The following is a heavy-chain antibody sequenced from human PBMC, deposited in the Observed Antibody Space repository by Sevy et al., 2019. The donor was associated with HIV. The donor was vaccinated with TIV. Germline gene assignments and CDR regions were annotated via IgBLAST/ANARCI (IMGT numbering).Heavy chain of an antibody. CDR1: GFTFNDYN. CDR3: ARAAGWFDA. Sequence: GGSLRLSCAASGFTFNDYNLSWIRQAPGKGLEWVSYISTSTSTTTIYYADSVKGRFTISRDNAKNAIYLQMNSLRVDEAAGYDCARAAGWFDAWGQGTLVTVSS. V-gene: IGHV3-11*01. CDR2: ISTSTSTTTI. J-gene: IGHJ5*02.